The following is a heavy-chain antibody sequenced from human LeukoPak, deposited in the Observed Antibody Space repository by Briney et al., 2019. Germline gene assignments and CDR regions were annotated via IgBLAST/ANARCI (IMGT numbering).Heavy chain of an antibody. CDR3: ARWGASGLALIYYYGMDV. Sequence: ASVKVSCKASGYTFSRYYMHWVRQAPGQGLEWMGIINPSGGSTSYAQKFQGRVTMTRDTPTRIVYMELSSLRSEDTAVYYCARWGASGLALIYYYGMDVWGQGTTVTVSS. CDR1: GYTFSRYY. CDR2: INPSGGST. D-gene: IGHD3/OR15-3a*01. J-gene: IGHJ6*02. V-gene: IGHV1-46*01.